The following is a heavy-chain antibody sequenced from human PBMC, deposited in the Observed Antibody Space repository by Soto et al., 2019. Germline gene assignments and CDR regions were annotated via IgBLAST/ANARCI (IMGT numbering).Heavy chain of an antibody. Sequence: ESGGDLVKPGGSLRLACAASGFTFSDAWINWVRQAPGKGLEWVGRIKSKANGGTTDFAALVKGRCAISRDDSKEMVYLKMNSLKVEDTAMYYCTTDSYITMKLVRFDFWGHGTLVTVSS. D-gene: IGHD3-22*01. J-gene: IGHJ4*01. V-gene: IGHV3-15*07. CDR3: TTDSYITMKLVRFDF. CDR2: IKSKANGGTT. CDR1: GFTFSDAW.